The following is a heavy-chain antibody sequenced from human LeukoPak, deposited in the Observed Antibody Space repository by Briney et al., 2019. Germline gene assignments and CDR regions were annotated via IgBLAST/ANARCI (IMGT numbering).Heavy chain of an antibody. Sequence: GGSLRLSCAASGFTLSNARMSWVRQAPGKGLEWVGRVKSKTNGETPDYAAPVKGRFTISRDDSKNTLYLQMNSLKTEDTALYYCTTENQLGIGWYVAFDFWGQGTMVTVSS. V-gene: IGHV3-15*01. CDR2: VKSKTNGETP. D-gene: IGHD6-19*01. J-gene: IGHJ3*01. CDR3: TTENQLGIGWYVAFDF. CDR1: GFTLSNAR.